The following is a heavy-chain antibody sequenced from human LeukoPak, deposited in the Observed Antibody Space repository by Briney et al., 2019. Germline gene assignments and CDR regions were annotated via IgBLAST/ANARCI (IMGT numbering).Heavy chain of an antibody. V-gene: IGHV4-34*01. D-gene: IGHD1-26*01. CDR3: ARLDQAGATGY. Sequence: SETLSLTCAVYGGSFSGYYWSWIRQPPGKGLEWIGEINHSGSTNYNPSLKSRVTISVDTSKNQFSLKLSSVTAEDTAVYYCARLDQAGATGYWGQGTLVTVSS. CDR2: INHSGST. CDR1: GGSFSGYY. J-gene: IGHJ4*02.